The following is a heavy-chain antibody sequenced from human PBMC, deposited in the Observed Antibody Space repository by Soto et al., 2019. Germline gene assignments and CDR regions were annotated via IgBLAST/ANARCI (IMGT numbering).Heavy chain of an antibody. V-gene: IGHV4-30-2*01. J-gene: IGHJ4*02. CDR2: IYHSGST. CDR3: ARVIRSGWPHLDY. Sequence: QLQLQESGSGLVKPSQTLSLTCAVSGGSISSGGYSWSWIRQPPGKGLEWIRYIYHSGSTYYNPSLKSRVTIAVDRSKDQCSLKLSSVTAADTAVYYCARVIRSGWPHLDYWGQGTLVYVSS. D-gene: IGHD6-19*01. CDR1: GGSISSGGYS.